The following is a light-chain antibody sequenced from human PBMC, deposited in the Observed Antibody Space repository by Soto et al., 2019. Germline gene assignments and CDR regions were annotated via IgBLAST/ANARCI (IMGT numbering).Light chain of an antibody. CDR1: HSVSAS. CDR2: DTF. CDR3: QQRSNLPYT. Sequence: EIVLTQSPATPSLSPGERATLSCRASHSVSASLGWYQQRPGQAPRLLIYDTFNRATGIPGRFSGSGSGTDFTLTISSLEPEDFAVYYCQQRSNLPYTFGQGTKLEIK. J-gene: IGKJ2*01. V-gene: IGKV3-11*01.